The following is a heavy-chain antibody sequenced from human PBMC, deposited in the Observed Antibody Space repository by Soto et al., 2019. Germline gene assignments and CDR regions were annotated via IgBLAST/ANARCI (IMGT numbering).Heavy chain of an antibody. CDR1: AFTFSTSG. CDR3: APAGSYRFDN. V-gene: IGHV3-74*01. J-gene: IGHJ4*02. CDR2: ISPAGRTR. Sequence: GGSLRLSCAASAFTFSTSGMHWVRQAPGKGLEWVSRISPAGRTRNNEDAEKGRCTISRDNAKNTQYLQMDIQRVEDTAVYFCAPAGSYRFDNWGQGTLVTVSS. D-gene: IGHD1-26*01.